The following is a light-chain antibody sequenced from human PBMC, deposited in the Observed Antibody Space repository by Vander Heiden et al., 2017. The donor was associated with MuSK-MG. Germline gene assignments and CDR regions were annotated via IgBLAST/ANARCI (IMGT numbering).Light chain of an antibody. CDR3: QQSYSTVEEFT. CDR2: AAS. CDR1: QSISSY. V-gene: IGKV1-39*01. J-gene: IGKJ3*01. Sequence: DIQMTQSPSSLSASVGDRVTITCRASQSISSYLNWYQQKPGKAPKLLIYAASSLQSGVPSRFSGSGSGTDFTLTISSLQPEDFATYYCQQSYSTVEEFTFGPGTKVDIK.